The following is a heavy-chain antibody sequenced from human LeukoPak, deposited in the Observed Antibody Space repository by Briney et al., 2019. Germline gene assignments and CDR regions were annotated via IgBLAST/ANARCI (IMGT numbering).Heavy chain of an antibody. CDR3: ARRSGEGYFDC. D-gene: IGHD1-26*01. CDR1: GFTVSSNY. CDR2: IYSGGDT. V-gene: IGHV3-66*01. Sequence: AGGSLRLSCAASGFTVSSNYMTWVRQAPGKGLEWLSVIYSGGDTYYADSVKGRFTISRDNSKNTLYLQMNSLRAEDTAVYYCARRSGEGYFDCWGQGTLATVSS. J-gene: IGHJ4*02.